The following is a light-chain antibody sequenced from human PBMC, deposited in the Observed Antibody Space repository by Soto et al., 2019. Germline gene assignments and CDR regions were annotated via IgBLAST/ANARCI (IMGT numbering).Light chain of an antibody. CDR3: QQRGSWPAT. V-gene: IGKV3-11*01. J-gene: IGKJ3*01. Sequence: EILFTQSPAIVSVSPLERSTLSCRASQSFNTFFAWYQQKPGQAPRLLIYDASYRAPGIPARFSGSGSGTDFTLTISSLEAEDSAVYYCQQRGSWPATFGPGTKVDI. CDR1: QSFNTF. CDR2: DAS.